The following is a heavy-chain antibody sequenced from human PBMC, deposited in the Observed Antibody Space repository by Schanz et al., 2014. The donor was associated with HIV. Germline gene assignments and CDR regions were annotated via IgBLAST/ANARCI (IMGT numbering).Heavy chain of an antibody. CDR1: EDTPTTYA. J-gene: IGHJ6*02. D-gene: IGHD3-3*01. CDR3: ARMGVTIFGGGMDV. V-gene: IGHV1-69*06. CDR2: IIPVLGSA. Sequence: QVQLVQSGAEVKKPGSSVKVSCKASEDTPTTYAISWVRQAPGQGLEWMGGIIPVLGSANYAQTFQGRVTMTRNTSISTAYMELSSLISEDTAVYYCARMGVTIFGGGMDVWGQGTTVTVSS.